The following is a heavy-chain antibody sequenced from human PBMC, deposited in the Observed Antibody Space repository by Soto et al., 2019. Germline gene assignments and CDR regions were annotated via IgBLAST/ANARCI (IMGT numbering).Heavy chain of an antibody. J-gene: IGHJ6*02. V-gene: IGHV4-59*12. Sequence: SETLSLTCTVSGGPISSYYWSWIRQPPGKGLEWIGEIYHSGSTNYNPSLKSRVTISVDKSKNQFSLKLSSVTAADTAVYYCARVSGSYYYGMDVWGQGTTVTVSS. D-gene: IGHD1-26*01. CDR1: GGPISSYY. CDR2: IYHSGST. CDR3: ARVSGSYYYGMDV.